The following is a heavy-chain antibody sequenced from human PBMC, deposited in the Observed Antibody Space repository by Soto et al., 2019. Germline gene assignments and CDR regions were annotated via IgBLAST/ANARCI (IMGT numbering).Heavy chain of an antibody. CDR1: GFTFSSHG. CDR3: XXXXXXXXXXXXMDV. J-gene: IGHJ6*02. V-gene: IGHV3-33*01. Sequence: QVQLVESGGGVVQHGRSLRLSCAASGFTFSSHGMSWVRQAPGMGLEWVTLICYDGTYKYYTDSVKGRFTISRDNSKXXXXXXXXXXXXXXXXXXXXXXXXXXXXXXXXMDVWGQGPTVTVSS. CDR2: ICYDGTYK.